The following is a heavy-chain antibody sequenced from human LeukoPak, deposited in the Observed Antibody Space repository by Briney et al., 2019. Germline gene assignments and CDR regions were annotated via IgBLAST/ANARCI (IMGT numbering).Heavy chain of an antibody. CDR1: GYSHVELS. J-gene: IGHJ5*02. D-gene: IGHD1-26*01. CDR3: TNGGGSYSWFDP. CDR2: LDPEDDET. V-gene: IGHV1-24*01. Sequence: ASVKVSCKVSGYSHVELSMHWVRQAPGKGLEWMGGLDPEDDETIYAQKFQDRVTMTEDTSTETAYMELTSLTSEDTAVYYCTNGGGSYSWFDPWGQGTLVTVSS.